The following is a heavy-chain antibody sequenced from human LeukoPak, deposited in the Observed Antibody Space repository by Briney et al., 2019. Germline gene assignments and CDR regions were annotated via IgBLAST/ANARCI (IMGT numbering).Heavy chain of an antibody. CDR3: ARGMEGYSYGFDY. Sequence: GGSLRLSCAASGFTFSSYGMHWVRQAPGKGLEWVAFIRYDGSNKYYADSVKGRFTISRDNSKNTLHLQMNSLRAEDTAVYYCARGMEGYSYGFDYWGQGTLVTVSS. CDR1: GFTFSSYG. CDR2: IRYDGSNK. J-gene: IGHJ4*02. D-gene: IGHD5-18*01. V-gene: IGHV3-30*02.